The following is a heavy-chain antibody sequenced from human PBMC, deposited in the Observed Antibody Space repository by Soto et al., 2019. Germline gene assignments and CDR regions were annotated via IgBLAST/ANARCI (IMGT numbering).Heavy chain of an antibody. J-gene: IGHJ4*02. Sequence: SVKVSCKVSGYTLTELSMHWVRQAPGQGLEWMGGIIPIFGTANYAQKFQGRVTITADESTSTAYMELSSLRSEDTAVYYCARDGDGSGSYFPQALDYWGQGTQVTVSS. D-gene: IGHD3-10*01. CDR3: ARDGDGSGSYFPQALDY. V-gene: IGHV1-69*13. CDR1: GYTLTELS. CDR2: IIPIFGTA.